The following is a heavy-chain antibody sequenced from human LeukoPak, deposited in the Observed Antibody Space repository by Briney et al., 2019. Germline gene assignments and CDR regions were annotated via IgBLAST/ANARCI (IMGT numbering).Heavy chain of an antibody. CDR1: GFMFSNYE. V-gene: IGHV3-48*03. CDR2: ISSSGSTI. Sequence: GGSLRLSCAASGFMFSNYEMHWVRQAPGKGLEWVSYISSSGSTIYYADSVKGRFTISRDNAKNSLYLQMNSLRAEDTAVYYCARDRAVIRGCFDYWGQGTLVTVSP. J-gene: IGHJ4*02. CDR3: ARDRAVIRGCFDY. D-gene: IGHD6-19*01.